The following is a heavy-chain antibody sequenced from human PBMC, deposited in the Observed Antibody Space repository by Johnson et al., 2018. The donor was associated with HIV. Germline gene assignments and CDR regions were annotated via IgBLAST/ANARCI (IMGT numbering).Heavy chain of an antibody. CDR3: AKDKGRDYYDSSGYESEDAFDI. V-gene: IGHV3-30*18. J-gene: IGHJ3*02. CDR1: GFTVSSNY. Sequence: QVQLVESGGGLVQPGRSLRLSCAASGFTVSSNYMSWVRQAPGKGLEWVAVISYDGSNKYYADSVKGRFTISRDNSKNTLYLQMNSLRAEDTAVYYCAKDKGRDYYDSSGYESEDAFDIWGQGTMVTVSS. CDR2: ISYDGSNK. D-gene: IGHD3-22*01.